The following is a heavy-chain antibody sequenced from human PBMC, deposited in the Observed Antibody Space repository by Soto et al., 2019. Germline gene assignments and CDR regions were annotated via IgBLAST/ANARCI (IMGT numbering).Heavy chain of an antibody. V-gene: IGHV3-73*01. CDR2: IKTKVESYAT. D-gene: IGHD2-15*01. CDR3: TRRYCSGGGCYSDFDY. CDR1: GFTLSGFD. J-gene: IGHJ4*02. Sequence: EVQLVESGGGLVQPGGSLKLSCAASGFTLSGFDIHWVRQASGEGLEWVGRIKTKVESYATELAASVKGRFTISRDDPKNTAYLEMNSLKTEDTAVYYCTRRYCSGGGCYSDFDYWCQGTLVTVSS.